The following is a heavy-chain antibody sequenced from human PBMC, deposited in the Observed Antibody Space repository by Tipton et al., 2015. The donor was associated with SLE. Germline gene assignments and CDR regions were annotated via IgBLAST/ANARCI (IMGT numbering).Heavy chain of an antibody. CDR1: GRSISRYY. V-gene: IGHV4-59*01. J-gene: IGHJ4*02. CDR3: AGDSQAFDY. Sequence: ILSLTCTVSGRSISRYYWNWIRQPPGKGLEWIGYIFHSGNTNYNPSLKSRVTISADTSKNQFSLKLTSVTAADTAVYYCAGDSQAFDYWGQGSLVTVSS. CDR2: IFHSGNT.